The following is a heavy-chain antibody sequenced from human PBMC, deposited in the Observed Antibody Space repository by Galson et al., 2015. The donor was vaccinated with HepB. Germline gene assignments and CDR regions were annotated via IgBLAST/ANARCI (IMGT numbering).Heavy chain of an antibody. CDR2: IKQDGSEK. Sequence: SLRLSCAASGFTFSTYWMSWVRQAPGKGLEWVANIKQDGSEKYYVDSVKGRFTISRDNAKNSPYLQMNSLRAEDTAVYYCARGGHDYGDRHFDYWGQGTLVTVSS. CDR1: GFTFSTYW. D-gene: IGHD4-17*01. CDR3: ARGGHDYGDRHFDY. J-gene: IGHJ4*02. V-gene: IGHV3-7*01.